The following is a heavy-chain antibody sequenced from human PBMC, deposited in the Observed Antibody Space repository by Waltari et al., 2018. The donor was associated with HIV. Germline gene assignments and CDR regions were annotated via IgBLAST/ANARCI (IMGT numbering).Heavy chain of an antibody. Sequence: QVQLVQSGAEGKKPGASVKVSCKASGYTFNSYAMHCVRRAPGQRLEWMGWINAGNGNTKYSQKFQGRVTITRDTSASTAYMELSSLRSEDTAVYYCARDYLPHTVPVRWYNWFDPWGQGTLVTVSS. CDR2: INAGNGNT. J-gene: IGHJ5*02. CDR3: ARDYLPHTVPVRWYNWFDP. D-gene: IGHD3-10*01. CDR1: GYTFNSYA. V-gene: IGHV1-3*01.